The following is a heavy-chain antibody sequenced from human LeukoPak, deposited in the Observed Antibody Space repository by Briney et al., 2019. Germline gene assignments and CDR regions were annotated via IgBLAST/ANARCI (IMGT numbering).Heavy chain of an antibody. CDR3: AKGNYYGSGPVGGFDY. Sequence: PGGSLRLSCADSNFTFSNYWMNWVRQAPGKGLEWVSGISWNSGSIGYADSVKGRFTISRDNAKNSLYLQMNSLRAEDMALYYCAKGNYYGSGPVGGFDYWGQGTLVTVSS. D-gene: IGHD3-10*01. J-gene: IGHJ4*02. V-gene: IGHV3-9*03. CDR2: ISWNSGSI. CDR1: NFTFSNYW.